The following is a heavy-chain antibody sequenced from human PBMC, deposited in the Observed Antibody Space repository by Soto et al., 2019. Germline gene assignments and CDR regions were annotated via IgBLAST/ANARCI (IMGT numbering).Heavy chain of an antibody. J-gene: IGHJ3*02. Sequence: ASVKVSCKASGYTFTSYGISWVRQAPGQGLEWMGWISAYNGNTNYAQKLQGRVTMTTDTSTSTAYMELRSLRSDDTAVYYCARGNTPVGEDSSGYAFDIWGQGTMVTVSS. CDR1: GYTFTSYG. V-gene: IGHV1-18*01. CDR3: ARGNTPVGEDSSGYAFDI. CDR2: ISAYNGNT. D-gene: IGHD3-22*01.